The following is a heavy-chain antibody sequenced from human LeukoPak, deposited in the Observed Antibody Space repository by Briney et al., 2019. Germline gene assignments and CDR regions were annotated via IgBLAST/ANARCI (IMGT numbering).Heavy chain of an antibody. D-gene: IGHD2-2*01. V-gene: IGHV1-24*01. Sequence: ASVKVSCKVSGYTLTELSMHWVRQAPGKGLEWVGGFDPEGGETIYAQKFQGRVTMTEDTSTDTAYMELSSLRSEDTAVYYCATVTPRYCSSTSCLTLSGFYWGQGTLVTVSS. J-gene: IGHJ4*02. CDR3: ATVTPRYCSSTSCLTLSGFY. CDR1: GYTLTELS. CDR2: FDPEGGET.